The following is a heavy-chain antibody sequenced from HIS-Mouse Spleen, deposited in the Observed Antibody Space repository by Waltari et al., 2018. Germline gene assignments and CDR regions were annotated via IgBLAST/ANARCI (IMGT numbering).Heavy chain of an antibody. D-gene: IGHD6-6*01. CDR2: INPNSGGT. CDR1: GYTFTGYV. CDR3: ARVYSSSWRGFDY. V-gene: IGHV1-2*02. Sequence: QVQLVQSGAEVKKPGASVKVSCKASGYTFTGYVTHWVRQAPGQGLEWMGWINPNSGGTNYAQKFQGRVTMTRDTSISTAYMELSRLRSDDTAVYYCARVYSSSWRGFDYWGQGTLVTVSS. J-gene: IGHJ4*02.